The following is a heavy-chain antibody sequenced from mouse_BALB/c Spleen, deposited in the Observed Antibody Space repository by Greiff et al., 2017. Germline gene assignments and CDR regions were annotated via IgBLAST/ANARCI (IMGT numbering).Heavy chain of an antibody. CDR1: GYAFSSSW. CDR3: ARGTTVHYYAMDY. D-gene: IGHD1-1*01. Sequence: VQLQQSGPELVKPGASVKISCKASGYAFSSSWMNWVKQRPGQGLEWIGRIYPGDGDTNYNGKFKGKATLTADKSSSTAYMQLSSLTSVDSAVYFCARGTTVHYYAMDYWGQGTSVTVSS. J-gene: IGHJ4*01. CDR2: IYPGDGDT. V-gene: IGHV1-82*01.